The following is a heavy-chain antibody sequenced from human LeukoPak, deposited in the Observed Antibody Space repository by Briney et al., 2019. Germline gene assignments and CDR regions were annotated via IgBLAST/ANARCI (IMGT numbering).Heavy chain of an antibody. D-gene: IGHD2-2*01. CDR3: AHRKATSWAHDY. CDR2: IYSGGSGST. Sequence: GGSLRLSCAASGFTFSIYAMSWVRQAPGKGLEWVSVIYSGGSGSTYYADSVKGRFTISRDNSKNTLNLQMNSLRAEDTAVYYCAHRKATSWAHDYWGQGTLVTVSS. CDR1: GFTFSIYA. J-gene: IGHJ4*02. V-gene: IGHV3-23*03.